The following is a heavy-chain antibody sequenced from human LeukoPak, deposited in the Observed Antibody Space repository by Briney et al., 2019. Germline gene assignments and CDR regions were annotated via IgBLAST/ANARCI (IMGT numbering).Heavy chain of an antibody. CDR1: GGSISSSSYY. V-gene: IGHV4-39*07. J-gene: IGHJ4*02. CDR2: IYYSGST. CDR3: ARAAAGTYYFDY. Sequence: SETLSLTCTVSGGSISSSSYYWGWIRQPPGRGLEWIGSIYYSGSTYYNPSLKSRVTISVDTSKNQFSLKLSSVTAADTAVYYCARAAAGTYYFDYWGQGTLVTVSS. D-gene: IGHD6-13*01.